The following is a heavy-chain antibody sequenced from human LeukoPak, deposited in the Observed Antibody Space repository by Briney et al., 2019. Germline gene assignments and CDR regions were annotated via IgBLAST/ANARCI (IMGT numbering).Heavy chain of an antibody. CDR2: INPNSGGT. Sequence: GASVKVSCKASGHTFTDYYMHWVRQAPGQGFEWMGWINPNSGGTNYAQKFQGRVTMTRDTSFSTAYMELTSLRSDDTAVYYCTRGLSIATRPAYYFDYWGQGTLVTVSS. CDR3: TRGLSIATRPAYYFDY. V-gene: IGHV1-2*02. D-gene: IGHD6-6*01. J-gene: IGHJ4*02. CDR1: GHTFTDYY.